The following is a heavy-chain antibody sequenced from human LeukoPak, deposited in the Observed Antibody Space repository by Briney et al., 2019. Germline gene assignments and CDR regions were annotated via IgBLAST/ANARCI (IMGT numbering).Heavy chain of an antibody. CDR1: GYIFTGYY. D-gene: IGHD3-9*01. CDR3: ASTQLYYDILTGYYGYYFDY. Sequence: ASVKVSRKASGYIFTGYYIHWVRQAPGQGLEWMGWINPNSGGADYAQKFQGRVTMTRDTSISTAYMALSRLRSDDTAVYYCASTQLYYDILTGYYGYYFDYWGQGTLVTVSS. J-gene: IGHJ4*02. CDR2: INPNSGGA. V-gene: IGHV1-2*02.